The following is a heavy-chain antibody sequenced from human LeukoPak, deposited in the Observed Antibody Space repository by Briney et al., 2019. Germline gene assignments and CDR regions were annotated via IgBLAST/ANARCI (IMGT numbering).Heavy chain of an antibody. J-gene: IGHJ4*02. CDR1: GFIFSNYW. D-gene: IGHD1-26*01. Sequence: PGGSLRRSCAASGFIFSNYWMHWVRQGPGKGLEWVSRINGDGSSTSYADSVKGRFTISRDNAKNTVYLQMNSLRAEDTAMYYCARDPMGATVSWGQGTLITVSS. CDR3: ARDPMGATVS. V-gene: IGHV3-74*01. CDR2: INGDGSST.